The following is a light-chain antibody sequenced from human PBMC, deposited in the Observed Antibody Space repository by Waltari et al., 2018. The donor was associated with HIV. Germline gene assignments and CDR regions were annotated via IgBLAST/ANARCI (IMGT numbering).Light chain of an antibody. CDR2: DVS. V-gene: IGLV2-14*03. CDR1: ASDIGDYNY. Sequence: QSALTQPASVSGAPGQSITISCTGTASDIGDYNYVSWYQQHPGKAPKLVIYDVSNRPSGISTRCSGSKSGTTASLTISGLQAEDEAVYYCSSYTRSTRTTAWLFDGGIRLTVL. CDR3: SSYTRSTRTTAWL. J-gene: IGLJ2*01.